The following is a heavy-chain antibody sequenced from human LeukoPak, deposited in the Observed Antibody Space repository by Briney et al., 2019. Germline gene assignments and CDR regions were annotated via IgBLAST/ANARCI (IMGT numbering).Heavy chain of an antibody. CDR1: GYSFTSYW. CDR3: ARHSYGDRNTGTYGMDV. V-gene: IGHV5-51*01. J-gene: IGHJ6*04. Sequence: GESLKISCQGSGYSFTSYWIGWVRQMPGKGLAWMGIIYPGDSDTRYRPSFQGQVTISADKSISTAYLQWSSLKASDTAMYYCARHSYGDRNTGTYGMDVWGKETTVTVSS. CDR2: IYPGDSDT. D-gene: IGHD1-1*01.